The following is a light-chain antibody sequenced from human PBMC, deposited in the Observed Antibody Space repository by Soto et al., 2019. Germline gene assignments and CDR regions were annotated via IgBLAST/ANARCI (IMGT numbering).Light chain of an antibody. Sequence: EIVMTQSPASLSVSPGERATLSCRASQSLNDNLAWYQQKPGQAPRLLIYRASTMATGVPARFSASGSGTEFTLTISSLQSEDSAVYYCHQYSNWPPWTFGPGTKVEIK. J-gene: IGKJ1*01. CDR1: QSLNDN. V-gene: IGKV3-15*01. CDR2: RAS. CDR3: HQYSNWPPWT.